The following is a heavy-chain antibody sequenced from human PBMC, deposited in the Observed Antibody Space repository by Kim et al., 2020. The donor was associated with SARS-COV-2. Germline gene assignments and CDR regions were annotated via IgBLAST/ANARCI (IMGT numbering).Heavy chain of an antibody. J-gene: IGHJ4*02. Sequence: ASVKVSCKASGYTFNRNGIDWVRQAPGQSLECMGWIHIGNGNTEYSEKFHGRVTITRDIYASASYLELSWLTSEDTAVYYCARGGPFFGSGSPFDYWGQGALVTVSS. CDR1: GYTFNRNG. CDR3: ARGGPFFGSGSPFDY. D-gene: IGHD3-10*01. CDR2: IHIGNGNT. V-gene: IGHV1-3*04.